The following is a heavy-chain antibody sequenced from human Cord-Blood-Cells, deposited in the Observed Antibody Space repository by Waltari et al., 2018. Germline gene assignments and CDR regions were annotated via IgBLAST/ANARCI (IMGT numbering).Heavy chain of an antibody. D-gene: IGHD6-13*01. CDR3: ARGRSRSSSLNWFDP. CDR1: GGTFSSYA. Sequence: QVQLVQSGAEVKKPGSSVKVSCKASGGTFSSYAISWVRQAPGQGLEWMGRIIPSLGIANCAQEFQGRVTITADKSTSTAYMELSSLRSEDTAVYYCARGRSRSSSLNWFDPWGQGTLVTVSS. J-gene: IGHJ5*02. V-gene: IGHV1-69*09. CDR2: IIPSLGIA.